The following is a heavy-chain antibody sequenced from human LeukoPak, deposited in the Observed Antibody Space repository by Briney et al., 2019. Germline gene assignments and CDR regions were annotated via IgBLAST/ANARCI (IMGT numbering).Heavy chain of an antibody. D-gene: IGHD3-22*01. Sequence: PGGSLRLSCAASGFTFSNYWMHWVRQAPGKGLEWVSVIYSGGSTYYADSVKGRFTISRDNSKNTLYLQMNSLRAEDTAVYYCARVTYYYDSSGYDAFDIWGQGTMVTVSS. CDR2: IYSGGST. V-gene: IGHV3-66*02. CDR3: ARVTYYYDSSGYDAFDI. CDR1: GFTFSNYW. J-gene: IGHJ3*02.